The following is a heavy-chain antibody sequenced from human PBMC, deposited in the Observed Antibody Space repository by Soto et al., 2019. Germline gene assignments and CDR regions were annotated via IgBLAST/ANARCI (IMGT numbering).Heavy chain of an antibody. CDR3: ARLFGGYFDY. J-gene: IGHJ4*02. D-gene: IGHD3-16*01. V-gene: IGHV2-5*02. CDR1: GFSLTTSGVG. Sequence: QITLKESGPTLVKPTQTLTLTCTFSGFSLTTSGVGVAWIHQPPGKALEWLALIYWEDDKRYSPSLKSRLTITKDTSKNHVVLIMTNMDPVDTATYYCARLFGGYFDYWGQGTLVTVSS. CDR2: IYWEDDK.